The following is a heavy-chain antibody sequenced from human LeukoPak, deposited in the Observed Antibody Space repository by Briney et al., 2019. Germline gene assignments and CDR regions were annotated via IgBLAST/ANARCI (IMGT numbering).Heavy chain of an antibody. D-gene: IGHD1-26*01. Sequence: SVKVSCKASGGTFSSYAISWVRQAPGQGLEWMGGIIPIFGTANYAQKFQGRVTITADESTSTAYMELSSLRSEDTAVYYCAREGSTSGSYNRVVAFEIWGQGTMVTVSS. CDR2: IIPIFGTA. V-gene: IGHV1-69*01. J-gene: IGHJ3*02. CDR1: GGTFSSYA. CDR3: AREGSTSGSYNRVVAFEI.